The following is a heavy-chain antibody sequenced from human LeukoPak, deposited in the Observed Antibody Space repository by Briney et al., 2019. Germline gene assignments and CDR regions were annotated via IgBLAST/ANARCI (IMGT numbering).Heavy chain of an antibody. CDR2: MNPNSGNT. V-gene: IGHV1-8*01. CDR1: GYTFTSYD. D-gene: IGHD2-2*01. Sequence: ASVKVFCKVSGYTFTSYDINWVRQATGQGLEWMGWMNPNSGNTGYAQKFQGRVTMTRNTSISTAYMELSSLRSEDTAVYYCARPVVPAATVYYYYGMDVWGQGTTVTVSS. J-gene: IGHJ6*02. CDR3: ARPVVPAATVYYYYGMDV.